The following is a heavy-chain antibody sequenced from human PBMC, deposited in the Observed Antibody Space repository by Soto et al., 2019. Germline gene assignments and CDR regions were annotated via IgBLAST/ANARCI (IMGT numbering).Heavy chain of an antibody. D-gene: IGHD3-10*01. CDR3: ARRTVWFGDYGMDV. CDR1: GGSISSSSYY. CDR2: IYYSGST. V-gene: IGHV4-39*01. Sequence: KPSETLSLTCTVSGGSISSSSYYWGWIRQPPGKGLEWIGSIYYSGSTYYNPSLKSRVTISVDTSKNQFSLKLSSVTAADTAVYYCARRTVWFGDYGMDVWDQGTTVTVSS. J-gene: IGHJ6*02.